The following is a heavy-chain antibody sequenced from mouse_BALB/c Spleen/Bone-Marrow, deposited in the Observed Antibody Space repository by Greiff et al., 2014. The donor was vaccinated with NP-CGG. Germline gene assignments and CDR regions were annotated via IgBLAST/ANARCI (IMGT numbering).Heavy chain of an antibody. CDR2: IYPGSGST. CDR1: GYTFTSYW. Sequence: LQQPGSELVRPGASVKLSCKASGYTFTSYWMHWVKQRPGQGLEWIGNIYPGSGSTNYDEKFKSKATLTVDTSSSTAYMQLSSLTSVDSAVYYCTGAPGFAGWGQGTLVTVSA. J-gene: IGHJ3*01. CDR3: TGAPGFAG. V-gene: IGHV1S22*01.